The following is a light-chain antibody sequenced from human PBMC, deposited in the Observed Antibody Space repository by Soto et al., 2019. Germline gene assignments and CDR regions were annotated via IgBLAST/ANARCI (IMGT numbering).Light chain of an antibody. J-gene: IGKJ2*01. CDR1: QDITNY. CDR3: QQYDNLPYI. Sequence: DIQMTQSPSSLSASVGDRVTTSCQASQDITNYLNWYKQKPGKAPKLLIYGAYNLETGVPSRFSGRGSGTVFTFTISGRQPEDFAAYYCQQYDNLPYIFGRGTKLEIK. V-gene: IGKV1-33*01. CDR2: GAY.